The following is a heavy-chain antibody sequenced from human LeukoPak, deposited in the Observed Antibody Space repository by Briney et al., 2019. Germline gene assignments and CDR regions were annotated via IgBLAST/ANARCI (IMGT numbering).Heavy chain of an antibody. V-gene: IGHV3-66*01. CDR3: ARAAAYNLWGFDS. CDR1: GFTLGTNH. CDR2: IYSGGTT. Sequence: SGGSLRLSCVASGFTLGTNHMTWVRQAPGKGLEWVSVIYSGGTTHYADSVKGRFTISKDNSKNTLYLQMNSLRAEDTAVYYCARAAAYNLWGFDSWGQGTLATVSS. J-gene: IGHJ4*02. D-gene: IGHD5-24*01.